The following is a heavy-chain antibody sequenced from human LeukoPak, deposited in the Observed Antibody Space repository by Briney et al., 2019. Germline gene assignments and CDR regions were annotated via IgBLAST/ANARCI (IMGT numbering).Heavy chain of an antibody. D-gene: IGHD6-19*01. V-gene: IGHV4-34*01. J-gene: IGHJ5*02. CDR3: ARALGQWLVHFGWFDR. CDR2: INHSGST. Sequence: SETLSLNCAVYGGSFSGYYWRWLRQPPGKGLEWIGEINHSGSTNYNPSLKRRVTISVDTSKNQFSLKLSSVTAADTAVYYCARALGQWLVHFGWFDRWGQGTLVTVSS. CDR1: GGSFSGYY.